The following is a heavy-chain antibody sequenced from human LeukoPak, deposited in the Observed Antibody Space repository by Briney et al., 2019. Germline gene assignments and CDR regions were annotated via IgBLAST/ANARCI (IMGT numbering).Heavy chain of an antibody. J-gene: IGHJ4*02. V-gene: IGHV1-69*05. Sequence: SSVKVSCKASGRTFSSYAISWVRQAPGQGLEWMGRIIPIFGTANYAQKFQGRVTITTDESTSTAYMELSSLRSEDTAVYYCARSIAAAGPFDYWGQGTLVTVSS. CDR2: IIPIFGTA. CDR3: ARSIAAAGPFDY. CDR1: GRTFSSYA. D-gene: IGHD6-13*01.